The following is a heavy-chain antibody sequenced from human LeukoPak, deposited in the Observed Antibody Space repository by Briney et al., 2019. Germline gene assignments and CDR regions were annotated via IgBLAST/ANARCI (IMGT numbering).Heavy chain of an antibody. J-gene: IGHJ5*02. CDR2: IFYSGST. D-gene: IGHD3-22*01. Sequence: SETPFLTCTVSGGSISSSSYYWGWIRQPPGKGLEWIGSIFYSGSTNYNPSLKSRVTISVDTSKNQFSLKLSSVTAADTAVYYCASLYYDSSGGNWFDPWGQGTLVTVSS. V-gene: IGHV4-39*07. CDR1: GGSISSSSYY. CDR3: ASLYYDSSGGNWFDP.